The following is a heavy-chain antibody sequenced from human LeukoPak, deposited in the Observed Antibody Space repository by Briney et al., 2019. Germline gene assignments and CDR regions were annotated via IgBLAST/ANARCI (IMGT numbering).Heavy chain of an antibody. CDR3: AREIRETVVTRHYYYGIDV. D-gene: IGHD2-15*01. Sequence: ASVKVSCKASGFTFTSSAVQWVRQARGQRLEWIGWIVVGSGNTNYAQKFQERVTITRDMSTSTAYMELSSLRAEDTAVYYCAREIRETVVTRHYYYGIDVWGQGTTVTVSS. V-gene: IGHV1-58*01. CDR2: IVVGSGNT. CDR1: GFTFTSSA. J-gene: IGHJ6*02.